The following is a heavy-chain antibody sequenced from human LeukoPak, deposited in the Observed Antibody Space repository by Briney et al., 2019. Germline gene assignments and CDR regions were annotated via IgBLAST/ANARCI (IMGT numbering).Heavy chain of an antibody. V-gene: IGHV3-23*01. CDR1: GFSFSTYA. CDR2: ISGSGITT. J-gene: IGHJ1*01. CDR3: AKGPFIRGAEYFQH. D-gene: IGHD3-16*01. Sequence: GGSLRLSCVDSGFSFSTYAMSWVRQAPGKGLEWVSGISGSGITTYYADSVKGRFTISRDNSKNTLYLQMNSLRAEDTAVYYCAKGPFIRGAEYFQHWGQGTLVTVSS.